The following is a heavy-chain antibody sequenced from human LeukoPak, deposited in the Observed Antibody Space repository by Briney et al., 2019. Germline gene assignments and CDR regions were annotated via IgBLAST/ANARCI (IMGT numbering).Heavy chain of an antibody. Sequence: SETLSLTCTVSGGSISSSTYYWGWIRQPPGKGLEWIGSIYYSGSTYYNPSLKSRITISVDTSKNQFSLKLSSVTAADTAVYYCFAGSVDSSGYLAYYYMDVWGKRTKVTVSS. CDR2: IYYSGST. D-gene: IGHD3-22*01. CDR3: FAGSVDSSGYLAYYYMDV. V-gene: IGHV4-39*07. CDR1: GGSISSSTYY. J-gene: IGHJ6*03.